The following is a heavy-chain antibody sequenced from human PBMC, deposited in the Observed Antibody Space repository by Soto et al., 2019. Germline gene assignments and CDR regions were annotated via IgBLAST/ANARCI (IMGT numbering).Heavy chain of an antibody. J-gene: IGHJ4*02. CDR2: IYYSGST. CDR1: GDSISSYY. Sequence: QVQLQESGPGLVKPSETLSLTCTVSGDSISSYYWSWIRQPPGKGLEWIGYIYYSGSTNYNPSLKSRVTXXVXTXMNQVSLKLSSVTAADTAVYYCARHQSGWYGYYFDYWGQGTLVTVSS. V-gene: IGHV4-59*08. CDR3: ARHQSGWYGYYFDY. D-gene: IGHD6-19*01.